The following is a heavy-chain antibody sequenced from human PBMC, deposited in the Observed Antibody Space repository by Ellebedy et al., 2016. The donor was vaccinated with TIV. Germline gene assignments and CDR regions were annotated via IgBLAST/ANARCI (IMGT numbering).Heavy chain of an antibody. CDR2: IYHSGST. J-gene: IGHJ4*02. CDR3: ARVAEVAGYDY. CDR1: GGSISSGGYS. V-gene: IGHV4-30-2*01. Sequence: SQTLSLTCAVSGGSISSGGYSWSWIRQPPGKGLEWIGYIYHSGSTYYNPSLKSRVTISVDRSKNQFSLKLSSVTAADTAVYYCARVAEVAGYDYWGQGTLVTVSS. D-gene: IGHD6-19*01.